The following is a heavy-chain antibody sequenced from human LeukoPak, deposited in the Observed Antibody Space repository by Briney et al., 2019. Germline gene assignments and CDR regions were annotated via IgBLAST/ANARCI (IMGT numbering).Heavy chain of an antibody. CDR3: ARQTGQMGAAADPFDY. V-gene: IGHV4-39*01. D-gene: IGHD6-13*01. J-gene: IGHJ4*02. CDR1: GDSISSSSYY. Sequence: PSETLSLTCTVSGDSISSSSYYWGWIRQPPGKGLEWIGSIYYSGSTYYKPSLKSRVTISVDTSKNQFSLKLTSVTAADTAVYYCARQTGQMGAAADPFDYWGQGTLVTVSS. CDR2: IYYSGST.